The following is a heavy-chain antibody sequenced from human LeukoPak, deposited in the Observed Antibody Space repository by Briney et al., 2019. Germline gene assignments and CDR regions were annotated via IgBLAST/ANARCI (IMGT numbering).Heavy chain of an antibody. D-gene: IGHD1-1*01. J-gene: IGHJ6*02. Sequence: GGSLRLSCAASGFTFSSYGMHWVRQAPGKGLEWVAIIWYDGSNKFYADSVKGRFTISRDNSKNTLYLQMNSLRAEDTAVYYCARDRVPSDAPPYGMDVWGQGTTVTVSS. CDR2: IWYDGSNK. CDR1: GFTFSSYG. V-gene: IGHV3-33*01. CDR3: ARDRVPSDAPPYGMDV.